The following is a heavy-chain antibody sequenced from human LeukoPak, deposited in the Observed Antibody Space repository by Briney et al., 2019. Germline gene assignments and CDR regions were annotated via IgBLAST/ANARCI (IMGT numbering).Heavy chain of an antibody. CDR1: GFTLSNIW. V-gene: IGHV3-15*07. CDR3: ARGYSYAYTDY. J-gene: IGHJ4*02. D-gene: IGHD5-18*01. CDR2: IRSETHGGTT. Sequence: PGGSLRLSCAVSGFTLSNIWMNWVRQAPGKGLEWVGLIRSETHGGTTDYAAPVKGRFTISRDDSKNTLNLQMNSLTPEDTAVYYCARGYSYAYTDYWGQGTLVTVSS.